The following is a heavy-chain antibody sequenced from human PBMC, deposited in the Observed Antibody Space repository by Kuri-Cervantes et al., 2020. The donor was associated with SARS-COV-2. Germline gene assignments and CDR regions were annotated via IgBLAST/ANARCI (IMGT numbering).Heavy chain of an antibody. D-gene: IGHD6-6*01. CDR3: ARGIAARRGYYYYGMDV. J-gene: IGHJ6*04. CDR2: IWYDGSNK. CDR1: GFTFSSYG. V-gene: IGHV3-33*01. Sequence: GESLKISCAASGFTFSSYGMHWVRQAPGKGLEWVAVIWYDGSNKYYADSVKGRFTISRDNSKNTLYLQMNSLRAEDTAVYYCARGIAARRGYYYYGMDVWGKGTTVTVSS.